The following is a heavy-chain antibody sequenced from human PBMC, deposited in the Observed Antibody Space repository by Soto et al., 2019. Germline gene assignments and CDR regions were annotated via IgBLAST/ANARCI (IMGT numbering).Heavy chain of an antibody. D-gene: IGHD5-18*01. V-gene: IGHV4-34*01. CDR1: GGSFSGYY. J-gene: IGHJ4*02. Sequence: LAIRSFAGGVCGGSFSGYYWSWIRQPPGKGLEGIGEIGHSGSTSYSPSLKSRVTISVDTSNNQFSLRLSSVTAAETAVYYCARGDTALVPFDYWGQGTLVT. CDR2: IGHSGST. CDR3: ARGDTALVPFDY.